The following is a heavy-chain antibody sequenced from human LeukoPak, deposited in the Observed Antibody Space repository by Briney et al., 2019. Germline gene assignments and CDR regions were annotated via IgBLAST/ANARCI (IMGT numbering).Heavy chain of an antibody. Sequence: GGSLRLSCAASGFTFSGSAMHWVRQASGRGLEWVGRIRTKTNNYATAYAASVNGRFTVSRDDSKNTAYLQMNSLRTEDTAIYYCMSMSVQNCFGDCHGRSWGQGTLVTVSS. J-gene: IGHJ4*02. D-gene: IGHD2-21*01. CDR2: IRTKTNNYAT. CDR3: MSMSVQNCFGDCHGRS. CDR1: GFTFSGSA. V-gene: IGHV3-73*01.